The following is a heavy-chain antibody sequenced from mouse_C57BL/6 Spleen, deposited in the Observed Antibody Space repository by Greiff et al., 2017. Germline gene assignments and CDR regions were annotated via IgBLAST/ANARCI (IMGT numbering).Heavy chain of an antibody. J-gene: IGHJ3*01. V-gene: IGHV1-39*01. CDR1: GYSFTDYY. D-gene: IGHD1-1*01. Sequence: EVKLQESGPELVKPGASVKISCKASGYSFTDYYMNWVKQSTGKSLEWIGVINPHYGTTSYNQKFKGKATLTVDQSSSTAYMQLNSLTSADSAVYYCAREYYGSSFAWFAYWGQGTLVTVSA. CDR2: INPHYGTT. CDR3: AREYYGSSFAWFAY.